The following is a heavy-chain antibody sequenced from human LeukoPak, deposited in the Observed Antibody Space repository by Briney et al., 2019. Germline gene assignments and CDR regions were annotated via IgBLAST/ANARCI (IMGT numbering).Heavy chain of an antibody. D-gene: IGHD3-10*01. CDR3: ARISMVRGVHKRFDY. J-gene: IGHJ4*02. Sequence: SETLSLTCAVCGGSFSGYYWSWIRQPPGKGLEWIGEINHSGSTNYNPSLKSRVTISVDTSKNQFSLKLSSVTAADTAVYYCARISMVRGVHKRFDYWGQGTLVTVSS. CDR2: INHSGST. CDR1: GGSFSGYY. V-gene: IGHV4-34*01.